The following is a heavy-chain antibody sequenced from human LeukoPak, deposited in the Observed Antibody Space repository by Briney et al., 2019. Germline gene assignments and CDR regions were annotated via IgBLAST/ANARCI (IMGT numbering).Heavy chain of an antibody. CDR3: ARDSVHYYGTGWFDP. CDR1: GFTFSNYA. D-gene: IGHD3-10*01. J-gene: IGHJ5*02. V-gene: IGHV3-11*01. CDR2: ISSSGSTI. Sequence: GGPLGLSCAASGFTFSNYAMSWVRQAPGKGLEWVSYISSSGSTIYYADSVKGRFTISRDNAKNSLYLQMNSLRAEDTAVYYCARDSVHYYGTGWFDPWGQGTLVTVSS.